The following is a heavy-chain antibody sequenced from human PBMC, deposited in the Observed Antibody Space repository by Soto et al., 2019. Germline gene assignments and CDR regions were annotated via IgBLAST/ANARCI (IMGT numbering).Heavy chain of an antibody. J-gene: IGHJ6*02. Sequence: PGGSLRLSCAASGFDASVNYMTWVRQAPGKGLEWVSAINNGGSTFYTDSVKGRFAISRDDSKNTLFLQINSLRVEDMAMYYCVRENYYYGMDVWGQGTAVTVSS. V-gene: IGHV3-66*01. CDR3: VRENYYYGMDV. CDR1: GFDASVNY. CDR2: INNGGST.